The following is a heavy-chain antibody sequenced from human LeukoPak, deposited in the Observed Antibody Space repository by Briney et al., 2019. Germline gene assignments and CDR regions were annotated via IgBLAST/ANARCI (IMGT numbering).Heavy chain of an antibody. V-gene: IGHV3-23*01. J-gene: IGHJ4*02. CDR3: AKDLGDYGYYFDY. CDR2: ISGSGGST. D-gene: IGHD4-17*01. CDR1: GFTFSSYA. Sequence: PGGSLRLSCAASGFTFSSYAMSWVRQAPGKGLEWVSVISGSGGSTYYADSVKGRFTISRDNSKLTLYLQMNSLRADDTAVYYCAKDLGDYGYYFDYWGQGTLVTVSS.